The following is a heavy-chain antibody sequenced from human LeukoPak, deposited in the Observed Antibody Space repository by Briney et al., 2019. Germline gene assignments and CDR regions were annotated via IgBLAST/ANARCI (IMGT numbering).Heavy chain of an antibody. V-gene: IGHV4-59*01. CDR1: GGSFGYYY. CDR3: ARDLILTGYYNVFDI. CDR2: IYYSGST. D-gene: IGHD3-9*01. Sequence: SATLSLTCTVSGGSFGYYYWSWIRQPPGQGLEWIGYIYYSGSTNYNPSLKSRVTISVDTSNNPFSLKLSSVTAADTAVYYCARDLILTGYYNVFDIWGQGTMVTVSS. J-gene: IGHJ3*02.